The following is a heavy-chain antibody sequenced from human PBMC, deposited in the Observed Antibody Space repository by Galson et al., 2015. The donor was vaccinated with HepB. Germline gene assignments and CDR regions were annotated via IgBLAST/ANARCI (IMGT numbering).Heavy chain of an antibody. Sequence: SLRLSCAASGFTFSSYVMLWVRQAPGKGLECVSSIIGSGGTTYYAESVKGRFTISIDNSKNTLYLQMNSLRAEDTGVYYCAKAFASAYSVWGQGTMVIVSS. CDR1: GFTFSSYV. J-gene: IGHJ3*01. CDR2: IIGSGGTT. D-gene: IGHD3-22*01. V-gene: IGHV3-23*01. CDR3: AKAFASAYSV.